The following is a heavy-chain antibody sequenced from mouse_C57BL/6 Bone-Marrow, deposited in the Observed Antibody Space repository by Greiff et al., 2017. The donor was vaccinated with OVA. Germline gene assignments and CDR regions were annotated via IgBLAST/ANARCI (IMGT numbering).Heavy chain of an antibody. CDR3: ARTYYVDY. J-gene: IGHJ2*01. Sequence: EVQLQQSGPELVKPGASVKISCKASGYTFTDYYMNWVKQSHGKSLEWIGDINPNNGGTSYNQKFKGKATLTVDKSSSTAYMELRSLTSEDSAVYYCARTYYVDYWGQGTTLTVSS. CDR2: INPNNGGT. CDR1: GYTFTDYY. V-gene: IGHV1-26*01.